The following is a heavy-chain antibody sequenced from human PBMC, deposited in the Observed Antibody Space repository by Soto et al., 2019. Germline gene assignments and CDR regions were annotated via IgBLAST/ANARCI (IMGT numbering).Heavy chain of an antibody. CDR2: IWYDGSNK. J-gene: IGHJ6*03. Sequence: PGGSLRLSCAASGFIFSNYGMHWVRQAPGKGLEWVAVIWYDGSNKYYADSVKGRFTISRDNSKNTLYLQMNSLRAEDTAVYYCASGTPYYDFWSGIYTNYYYYYMDVWGKGTTVTVSS. CDR1: GFIFSNYG. CDR3: ASGTPYYDFWSGIYTNYYYYYMDV. D-gene: IGHD3-3*01. V-gene: IGHV3-33*08.